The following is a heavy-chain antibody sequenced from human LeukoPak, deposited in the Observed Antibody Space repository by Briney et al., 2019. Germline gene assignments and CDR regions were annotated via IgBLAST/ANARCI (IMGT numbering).Heavy chain of an antibody. D-gene: IGHD2-15*01. J-gene: IGHJ3*02. CDR2: IRSKANSYAT. CDR3: AKDSRVSMVAGVTLDAFDI. CDR1: GFTFSGSA. V-gene: IGHV3-73*01. Sequence: QTGGSLRLSCAASGFTFSGSAMHWVRQASGKGLEWVGRIRSKANSYATAYAASVKGRFTISRDNSKNTLYLQMNSLRAEDTAVYYCAKDSRVSMVAGVTLDAFDIWGQGTMVTVSS.